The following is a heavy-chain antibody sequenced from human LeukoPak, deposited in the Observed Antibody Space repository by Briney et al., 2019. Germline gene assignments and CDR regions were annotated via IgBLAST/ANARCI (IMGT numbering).Heavy chain of an antibody. Sequence: PSETLSLTCTVSGGSISSGSYYWSWIRQPAGKGLEWIGRIYTSGSTNYNPSLKSRVTISVDTSKNQFSLKLSSVTAADTAVYYCARAEGYCSSTSCYRGLYNWFDPWGQGTLVTVSS. CDR2: IYTSGST. CDR3: ARAEGYCSSTSCYRGLYNWFDP. D-gene: IGHD2-2*01. V-gene: IGHV4-61*02. CDR1: GGSISSGSYY. J-gene: IGHJ5*02.